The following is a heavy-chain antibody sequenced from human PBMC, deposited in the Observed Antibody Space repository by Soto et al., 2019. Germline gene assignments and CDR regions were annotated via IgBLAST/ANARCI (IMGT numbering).Heavy chain of an antibody. CDR1: GYTFTSYG. V-gene: IGHV1-18*01. Sequence: ASVKVSCKASGYTFTSYGISWVRQAPGQGLEWMGWISAYNGNTNYAQKLQGRVTMTTDTSTSTAYMELRSLRSDDTAVYYCARENFDGYSTQGYNWFDPWGQGTLVTVSS. CDR2: ISAYNGNT. D-gene: IGHD4-4*01. CDR3: ARENFDGYSTQGYNWFDP. J-gene: IGHJ5*02.